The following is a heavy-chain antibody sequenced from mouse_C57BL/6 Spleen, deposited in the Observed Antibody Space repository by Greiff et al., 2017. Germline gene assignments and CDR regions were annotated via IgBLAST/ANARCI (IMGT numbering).Heavy chain of an antibody. J-gene: IGHJ1*03. CDR1: GFSLTSYG. CDR3: AKGDYYYGSSYWYFDV. Sequence: QVQLQQSGPGLVQPSQSLSITCTVSGFSLTSYGVHWVRQSPGKGLEWLGVIWRGGSTDYNAAFMSRLSISKDNSKSQVFFKMNSLQADDTAIYYCAKGDYYYGSSYWYFDVWGTGTTVTVSS. V-gene: IGHV2-5*01. D-gene: IGHD1-1*01. CDR2: IWRGGST.